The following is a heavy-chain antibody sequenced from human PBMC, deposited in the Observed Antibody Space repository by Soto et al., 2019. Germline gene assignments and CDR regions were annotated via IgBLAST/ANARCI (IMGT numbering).Heavy chain of an antibody. CDR3: AKEDRYCSGGSCYGWFAP. CDR1: GFTFSSYA. Sequence: EVPLLESGGGLVQPGGSLRLSCAASGFTFSSYAMSWVRQAPGKGLEWVSAISGSGGSTYYADSVKGRFTISRDNSKNTLYLQMNSLRAEDTAVYYCAKEDRYCSGGSCYGWFAPWGQGTLVTVSS. CDR2: ISGSGGST. D-gene: IGHD2-15*01. J-gene: IGHJ5*02. V-gene: IGHV3-23*01.